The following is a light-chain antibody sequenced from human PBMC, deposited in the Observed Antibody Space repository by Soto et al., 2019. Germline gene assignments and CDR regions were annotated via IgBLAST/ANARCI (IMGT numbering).Light chain of an antibody. Sequence: DIVMTQSPLSLPVTPGEPASISCRSSQSLLHSNGYNYLDWYLQKPGQSPQLLIYLGSYRASGVPDRFSGSGSGTDFTLTISSLEPEDSAVYYCQLRSNWIFTFGPGTKVDIK. CDR3: QLRSNWIFT. V-gene: IGKV2-28*01. J-gene: IGKJ3*01. CDR1: QSLLHSNGYNY. CDR2: LGS.